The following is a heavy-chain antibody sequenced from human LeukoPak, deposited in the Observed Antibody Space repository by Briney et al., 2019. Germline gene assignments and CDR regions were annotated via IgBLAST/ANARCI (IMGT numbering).Heavy chain of an antibody. CDR3: TRHGPTNYYDSSGPPDY. Sequence: PGGSLRLSCAASGFTFSSYAMSWVRQAPGKGLEWVSAISGSGGSTYYADSVKGRFTISRDNSKNTLYLQMNSLRAEDTAVYYCTRHGPTNYYDSSGPPDYWGQGTLVTVSS. V-gene: IGHV3-23*01. CDR2: ISGSGGST. J-gene: IGHJ4*02. D-gene: IGHD3-22*01. CDR1: GFTFSSYA.